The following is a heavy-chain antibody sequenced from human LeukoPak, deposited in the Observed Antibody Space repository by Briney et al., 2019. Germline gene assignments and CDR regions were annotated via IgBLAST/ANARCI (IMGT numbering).Heavy chain of an antibody. V-gene: IGHV4-61*02. CDR1: GGSISSGSYF. J-gene: IGHJ6*03. CDR3: AREKSGLSFYYYYMDV. D-gene: IGHD1-26*01. Sequence: SETLSLTCTVSGGSISSGSYFWSWIRQPAGEGLEWIGRIYTSGSTNYNPSLKSRVTISVDTSKNQFSLKLSSVTAADTAVYYCAREKSGLSFYYYYMDVWGKGTTFTVSS. CDR2: IYTSGST.